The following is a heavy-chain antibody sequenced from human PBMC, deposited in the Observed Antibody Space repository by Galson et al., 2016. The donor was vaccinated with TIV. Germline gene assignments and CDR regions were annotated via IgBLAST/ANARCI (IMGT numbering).Heavy chain of an antibody. J-gene: IGHJ4*02. V-gene: IGHV1-24*01. D-gene: IGHD3-22*01. CDR2: FDPEAGRT. CDR3: ATVAWFPGLSLDS. Sequence: SVKVSCKVSGYTLSGIAMHWVRQAPGEGLEWVGGFDPEAGRTIYAQKFHGRVTVTEGTATDTAYMELNNLRSDDTAVYYCATVAWFPGLSLDSWGQGTLVIVSS. CDR1: GYTLSGIA.